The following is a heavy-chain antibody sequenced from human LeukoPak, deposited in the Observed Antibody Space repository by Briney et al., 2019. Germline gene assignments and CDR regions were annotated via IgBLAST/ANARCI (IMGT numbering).Heavy chain of an antibody. D-gene: IGHD3-16*01. CDR3: AKGYYDYVWGSYYFDY. Sequence: GGSLRFSCAASGFTFSSYAMSWVRQAPGKGLEWVSAISGSGGSTYYADSVKGRFTISRDNSRDTLYLQMNSLRAEDTAVYYCAKGYYDYVWGSYYFDYWGQGTLVTVSS. CDR2: ISGSGGST. CDR1: GFTFSSYA. J-gene: IGHJ4*02. V-gene: IGHV3-23*01.